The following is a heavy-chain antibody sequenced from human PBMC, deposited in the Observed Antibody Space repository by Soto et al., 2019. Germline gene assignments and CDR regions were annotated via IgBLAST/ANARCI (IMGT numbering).Heavy chain of an antibody. J-gene: IGHJ4*02. CDR2: IDYSGST. CDR1: GGSISSYY. CDR3: ARDDYGGFDY. Sequence: QVQLQESGPGLVKPSETLSLTCTVSGGSISSYYWSWIRQPPGKGLEWIGYIDYSGSTNYNPSLKSRVTISVDTSKNQFSLKLSSVTAADTAVYYCARDDYGGFDYWGQGTLVTVSS. D-gene: IGHD4-17*01. V-gene: IGHV4-59*01.